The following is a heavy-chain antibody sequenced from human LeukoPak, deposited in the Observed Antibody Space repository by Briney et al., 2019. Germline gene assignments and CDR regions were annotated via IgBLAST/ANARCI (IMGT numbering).Heavy chain of an antibody. V-gene: IGHV5-51*01. CDR1: GYSFTTYW. CDR3: ARHQGGMDV. Sequence: GESLKISCKGSGYSFTTYWAAWVRQMPGKGLEWMGMISPADFDTRYSPSFKGQVTISADKSINTAYLQWSSLKASDTAIYYCARHQGGMDVWGQGTTVTVSS. CDR2: ISPADFDT. J-gene: IGHJ6*02.